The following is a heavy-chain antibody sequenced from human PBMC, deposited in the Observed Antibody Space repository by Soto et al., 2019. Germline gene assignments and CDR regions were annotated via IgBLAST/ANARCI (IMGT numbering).Heavy chain of an antibody. CDR1: GGSISSYY. V-gene: IGHV4-59*01. D-gene: IGHD2-2*01. CDR3: ARDLVEGTDRWFDP. J-gene: IGHJ5*02. CDR2: IYYSGST. Sequence: SSETLSLTCTVSGGSISSYYWSWIRQPPGKGLEWIGYIYYSGSTNYNPSLKSRVTISVDTSKNQFSLKLSSVTAADTAVYYCARDLVEGTDRWFDPWGQGTLVTVSS.